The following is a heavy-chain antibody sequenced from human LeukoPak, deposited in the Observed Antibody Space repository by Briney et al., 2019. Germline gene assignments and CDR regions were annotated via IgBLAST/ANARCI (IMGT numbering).Heavy chain of an antibody. Sequence: GGSLRLSCAASGFTFSSYWMSWVRQAPGKGLEWVANIKQDGSEKYYVDSVNGRFTISRDNAKNSLYLQMNSLRAGDTAVYYCARAGYSSSWPNWFDPWGQGTLVTVSS. CDR3: ARAGYSSSWPNWFDP. J-gene: IGHJ5*02. D-gene: IGHD6-13*01. V-gene: IGHV3-7*01. CDR1: GFTFSSYW. CDR2: IKQDGSEK.